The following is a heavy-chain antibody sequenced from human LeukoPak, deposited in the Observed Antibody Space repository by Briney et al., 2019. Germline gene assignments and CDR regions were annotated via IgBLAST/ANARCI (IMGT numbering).Heavy chain of an antibody. J-gene: IGHJ4*02. CDR1: GGSLTNYY. CDR3: ARAGGSGSYFRLFDY. D-gene: IGHD1-26*01. Sequence: SETLSLTCTVSGGSLTNYYWSWIRQHPGKGLEWIGYIYYSGSTYYNPSLKSRVTISVDTSKNQFSLKLSSVTAADTAVYYCARAGGSGSYFRLFDYWGQGTLVTVSS. V-gene: IGHV4-59*06. CDR2: IYYSGST.